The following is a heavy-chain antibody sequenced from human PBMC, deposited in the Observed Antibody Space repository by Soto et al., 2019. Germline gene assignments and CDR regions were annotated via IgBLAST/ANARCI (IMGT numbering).Heavy chain of an antibody. Sequence: GGSLRLSCAASGFTFSSYAMSWVRQAPGKGLEWVSIISGSGGSAYYADSVKGRFTISRDNSKNTLYLQMNSLRAEDTAVYYCAKLGRGDYVSCDYWGQGTLVTVSS. J-gene: IGHJ4*02. V-gene: IGHV3-23*01. D-gene: IGHD4-17*01. CDR2: ISGSGGSA. CDR1: GFTFSSYA. CDR3: AKLGRGDYVSCDY.